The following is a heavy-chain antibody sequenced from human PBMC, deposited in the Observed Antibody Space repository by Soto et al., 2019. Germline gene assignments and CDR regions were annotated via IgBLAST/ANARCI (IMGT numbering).Heavy chain of an antibody. J-gene: IGHJ4*02. CDR1: GFTFSSYS. V-gene: IGHV3-48*02. CDR3: ASELRNEGVGNPFDY. CDR2: ISSSSSTI. D-gene: IGHD3-10*01. Sequence: GGSLRLSCAASGFTFSSYSMNWVRQAPGKGLEWVSYISSSSSTIYYADSVKGRFTISRDNAKNSLYLQMNSLRDEDTAVYYCASELRNEGVGNPFDYWGQGTLVTVSS.